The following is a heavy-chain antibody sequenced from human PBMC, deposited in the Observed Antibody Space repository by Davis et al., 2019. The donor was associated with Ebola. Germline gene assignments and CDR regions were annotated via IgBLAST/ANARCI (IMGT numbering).Heavy chain of an antibody. V-gene: IGHV3-30-3*01. J-gene: IGHJ6*04. CDR3: ARGVRVGGVEYYGMDV. Sequence: GESLKISCAASGFTFSYYAKDWVRQAPGKGLEWVALISYDGSNEHNADSVKGRFTISRDNSKNTLYLQMNSLRAEDTAVYYCARGVRVGGVEYYGMDVWGKGTTVTVSS. CDR1: GFTFSYYA. CDR2: ISYDGSNE. D-gene: IGHD1-26*01.